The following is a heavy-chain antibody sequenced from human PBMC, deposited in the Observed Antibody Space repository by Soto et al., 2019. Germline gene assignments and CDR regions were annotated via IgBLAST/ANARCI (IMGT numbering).Heavy chain of an antibody. CDR1: GGSISSGGYY. V-gene: IGHV4-31*03. CDR2: IYYSGST. D-gene: IGHD6-13*01. J-gene: IGHJ6*02. CDR3: ARDPSNRSGSWQRGGMDV. Sequence: SETLSLTCTVSGGSISSGGYYWSWIRQHPGKGLEWIGYIYYSGSTYYNPSLKSRVTISVDTSKNQFSLKLSSVTAADTAVYYCARDPSNRSGSWQRGGMDVWGQGTTVTVSS.